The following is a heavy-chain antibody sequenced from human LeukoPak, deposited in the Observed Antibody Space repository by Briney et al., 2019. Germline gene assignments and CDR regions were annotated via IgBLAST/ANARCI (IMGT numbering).Heavy chain of an antibody. Sequence: GSLRLSCAASGFTFSDYGMHWVGQPPGKGLEWIGSIYYSGSTYYNPSLKSRVTISVDTSKNQFSLKLSSVTPEDTAVYYCARGYYCDSWGQGTLVTVSS. CDR2: IYYSGST. V-gene: IGHV4-38-2*01. CDR3: ARGYYCDS. CDR1: GFTFSDYG. J-gene: IGHJ4*02.